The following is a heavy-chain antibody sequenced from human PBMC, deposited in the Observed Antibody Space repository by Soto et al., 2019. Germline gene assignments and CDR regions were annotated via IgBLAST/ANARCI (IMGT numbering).Heavy chain of an antibody. J-gene: IGHJ4*02. V-gene: IGHV3-30*18. CDR2: IAFHGSNI. CDR3: AKNYDYSGFDY. D-gene: IGHD3-22*01. CDR1: GFTFSSYD. Sequence: QVQLVESGGGVVQPGRSLRLSCAASGFTFSSYDMHWVRQAPGKGLEWVAVIAFHGSNIYYADSVKGRFTISRDNSKNTLYLQMNSLRAEDTAVYYCAKNYDYSGFDYWGQGTLVTVSS.